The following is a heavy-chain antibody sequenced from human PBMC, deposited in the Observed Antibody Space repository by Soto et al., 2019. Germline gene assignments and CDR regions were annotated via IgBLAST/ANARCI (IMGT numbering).Heavy chain of an antibody. V-gene: IGHV1-69*01. CDR3: ARVGRTVAGRGYYFDY. CDR2: IIPIFGAA. Sequence: QVQLVQSGAEVKKPGSSVKVSCEASGGTLSRYAISWVRQAPGQGLEWMGGIIPIFGAANYAQKFQDRVTIIADESTSTAYMELSSLRSEDTAVYYCARVGRTVAGRGYYFDYWGQGTLVTVSS. CDR1: GGTLSRYA. D-gene: IGHD6-19*01. J-gene: IGHJ4*02.